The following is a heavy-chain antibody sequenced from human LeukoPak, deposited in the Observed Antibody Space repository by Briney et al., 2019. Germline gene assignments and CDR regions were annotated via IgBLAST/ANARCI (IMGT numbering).Heavy chain of an antibody. CDR3: ARSSDYGDYDSYYYYMDV. V-gene: IGHV4-34*01. CDR1: GGSFSGYY. Sequence: PSETLSLTCAVYGGSFSGYYWSWIRQPPGKGLEWIGEINHSGSTNYNPSLKSRVTISVDTSKNQFSLKLSSVTAADTAVYYCARSSDYGDYDSYYYYMDVWGKGTTVTVSS. J-gene: IGHJ6*03. CDR2: INHSGST. D-gene: IGHD4-17*01.